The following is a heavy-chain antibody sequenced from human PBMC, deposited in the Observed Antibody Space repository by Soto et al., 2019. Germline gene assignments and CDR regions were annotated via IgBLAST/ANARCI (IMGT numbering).Heavy chain of an antibody. CDR2: VKQDGSEI. Sequence: EVHLVESGGGLVQSGGSLRLSCAASGFTFSNHWMTWVRQAPGKGLEWVASVKQDGSEIYYGDSVKGRFTISRDNAKNSLFLQLNSLRAEDMAMYYCARDPGISSGWYYFDYWGQGTLVTVSS. CDR1: GFTFSNHW. D-gene: IGHD6-19*01. V-gene: IGHV3-7*05. CDR3: ARDPGISSGWYYFDY. J-gene: IGHJ4*02.